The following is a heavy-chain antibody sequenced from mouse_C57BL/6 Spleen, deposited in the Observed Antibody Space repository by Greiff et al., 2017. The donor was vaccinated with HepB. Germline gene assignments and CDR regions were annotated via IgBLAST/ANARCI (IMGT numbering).Heavy chain of an antibody. CDR3: ARGGLYYFDY. CDR2: ISSGSSTI. V-gene: IGHV5-17*01. J-gene: IGHJ2*01. Sequence: VQLQESGGGLVKPGGSLKLSCAASGFTFSDYGMHWVRQAPEKGLEWVAYISSGSSTIYYADTVKGRFTISRDNAKNTLFLQMTSLRSEDTAMYYCARGGLYYFDYWGQGTTLTVSS. CDR1: GFTFSDYG.